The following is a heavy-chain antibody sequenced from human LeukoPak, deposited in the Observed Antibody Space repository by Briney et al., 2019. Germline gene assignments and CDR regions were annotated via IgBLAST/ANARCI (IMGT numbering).Heavy chain of an antibody. V-gene: IGHV3-48*01. Sequence: GGSLRLSCAASGFTFSDYSMNWVRQAPGQGLEWISYIGIDSGNTNYADSVKRRFTISGDKAKNSLYLQMNSRRVEDTAVYYCARDDKYAFDNWGQGTLVTVSS. CDR2: IGIDSGNT. D-gene: IGHD2-2*01. CDR1: GFTFSDYS. CDR3: ARDDKYAFDN. J-gene: IGHJ4*02.